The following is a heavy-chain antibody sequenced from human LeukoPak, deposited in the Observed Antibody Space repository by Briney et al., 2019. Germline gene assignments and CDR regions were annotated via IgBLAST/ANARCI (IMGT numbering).Heavy chain of an antibody. CDR1: GGTFSSYA. J-gene: IGHJ4*02. D-gene: IGHD3-22*01. CDR3: ARDRPDDSSGYSDY. CDR2: IIPILGIA. Sequence: SVKVSCKASGGTFSSYAISWVRQAPGQGLEWMGRIIPILGIANYAQKFQGRVTITADKSTSTAYMELSSLRSEDTAVYYCARDRPDDSSGYSDYWGQGTLVTVSP. V-gene: IGHV1-69*04.